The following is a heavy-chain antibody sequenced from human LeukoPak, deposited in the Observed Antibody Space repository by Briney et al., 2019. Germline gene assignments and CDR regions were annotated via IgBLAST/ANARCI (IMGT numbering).Heavy chain of an antibody. Sequence: SETLSLTCTVSGGSISGSSYYWGWIRQPPGKGLEWIGYIYYSGSTNYNPSLKSRVTISVDTSKNQFSLKLSSVTAADTAVYYCARAGVVVPYYYYYGMDVWGQGTTVTVSS. CDR3: ARAGVVVPYYYYYGMDV. CDR2: IYYSGST. CDR1: GGSISGSSYY. D-gene: IGHD2-2*01. J-gene: IGHJ6*02. V-gene: IGHV4-61*05.